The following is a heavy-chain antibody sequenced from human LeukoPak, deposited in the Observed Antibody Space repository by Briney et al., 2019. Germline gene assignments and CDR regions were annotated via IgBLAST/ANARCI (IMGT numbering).Heavy chain of an antibody. Sequence: ASETLSLTCTVSGGSISSYYWSWIRQPAGKGLEWIGRIYTSGSTNYNPSLKSRVTMSVDTSKNQFSLKLSSVTAADTAAYYCARVMDSSYYYDSSGYPGDAFDIWGQGTMVTVSS. D-gene: IGHD3-22*01. CDR1: GGSISSYY. CDR3: ARVMDSSYYYDSSGYPGDAFDI. CDR2: IYTSGST. V-gene: IGHV4-4*07. J-gene: IGHJ3*02.